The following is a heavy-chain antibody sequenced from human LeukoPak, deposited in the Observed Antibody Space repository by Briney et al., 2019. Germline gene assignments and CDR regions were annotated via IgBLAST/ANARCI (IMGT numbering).Heavy chain of an antibody. CDR2: ISWNSGII. CDR3: ARPYDNLTGYLDY. D-gene: IGHD3-9*01. J-gene: IGHJ4*02. V-gene: IGHV3-9*01. CDR1: GFTFDDYA. Sequence: PGGSLRLSCTASGFTFDDYAMHWVRQAPGKGLEWVSGISWNSGIIGSADSVKGRFTISRDNAKNSLYLQMNSLRTEDTAFYYCARPYDNLTGYLDYWGQGTLVTVSS.